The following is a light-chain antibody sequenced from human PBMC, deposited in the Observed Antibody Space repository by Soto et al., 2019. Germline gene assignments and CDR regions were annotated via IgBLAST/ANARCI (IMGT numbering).Light chain of an antibody. CDR2: DAS. V-gene: IGKV3-11*01. Sequence: EIVLTQSPATLSLSPGERATLSCRASQSVSSYLAWYQQXXXXAPRLLIYDASNRATGIPARFSGSGSGTDFTLTISSLEPEDFAVYYCQQRSNWQGITFGQGTRLEIK. CDR1: QSVSSY. J-gene: IGKJ5*01. CDR3: QQRSNWQGIT.